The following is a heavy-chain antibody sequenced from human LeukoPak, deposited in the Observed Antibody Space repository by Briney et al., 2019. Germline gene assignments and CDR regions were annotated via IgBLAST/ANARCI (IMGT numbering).Heavy chain of an antibody. D-gene: IGHD3-10*01. J-gene: IGHJ3*02. CDR3: ARRGASRLAPHAFDI. CDR2: IYYSGST. Sequence: SETLSLTCTVSGGSISSGDYYWSWIRQPPGKGLEWIGYIYYSGSTYYNPSLKSRVTMSVDTSKNQFSLKLSSVTAADTAVYYCARRGASRLAPHAFDIWGQGTMVTVSS. CDR1: GGSISSGDYY. V-gene: IGHV4-30-4*01.